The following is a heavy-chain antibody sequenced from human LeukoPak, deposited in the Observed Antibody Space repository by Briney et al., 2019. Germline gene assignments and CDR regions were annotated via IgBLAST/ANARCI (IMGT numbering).Heavy chain of an antibody. CDR3: AKVWGIAVAVMDV. V-gene: IGHV3-9*01. CDR2: ISWNSGSI. Sequence: PGRSLRLSCAASGFTFDDYAMHWVRQAPGKGLEWVSGISWNSGSIGYADSAKGRFTISRDNAKNSLYLQMNSLRAEDTALYYCAKVWGIAVAVMDVWGQGTTVTVSS. D-gene: IGHD6-19*01. J-gene: IGHJ6*02. CDR1: GFTFDDYA.